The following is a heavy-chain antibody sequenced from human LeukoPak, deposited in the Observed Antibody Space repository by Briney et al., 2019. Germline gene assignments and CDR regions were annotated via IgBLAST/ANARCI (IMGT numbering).Heavy chain of an antibody. CDR1: GFTFRTYG. J-gene: IGHJ4*02. V-gene: IGHV3-30*03. D-gene: IGHD3-3*01. CDR2: ISYDGSNK. Sequence: GGSLRLSCAASGFTFRTYGIHWVRQAPGKGLEWVAVISYDGSNKYYADSVKGRFTISRDNSKNTLYLQMNSLRDEDTAVYYCAAAGVPAAKLPVLRFLEWFSGAFDYWGQGTLVTVSS. CDR3: AAAGVPAAKLPVLRFLEWFSGAFDY.